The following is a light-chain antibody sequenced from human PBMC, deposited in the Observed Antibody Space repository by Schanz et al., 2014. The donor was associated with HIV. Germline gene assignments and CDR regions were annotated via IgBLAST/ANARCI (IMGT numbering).Light chain of an antibody. CDR2: GDK. CDR1: SSNIGAGYE. J-gene: IGLJ2*01. V-gene: IGLV1-40*01. CDR3: QSFDKSVSAVV. Sequence: QSVLTQPPSVSGAPGQRVTISCTGSSSNIGAGYEVHWYKQLPETAPKLLIFGDKNRPSGVPDRYSGSKSDTSASLAITGLQAEDEANYYCQSFDKSVSAVVFGGGTKLTVL.